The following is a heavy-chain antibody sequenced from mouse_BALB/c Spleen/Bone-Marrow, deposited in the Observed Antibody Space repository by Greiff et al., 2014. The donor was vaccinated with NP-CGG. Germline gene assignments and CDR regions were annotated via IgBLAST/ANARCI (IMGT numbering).Heavy chain of an antibody. CDR2: IDTSDSYT. V-gene: IGHV1-69*01. J-gene: IGHJ4*01. Sequence: VKLQESGAELVMPGASVKMSCKASGYTFTDYWMHWVEQRPGQGLEWIGAIDTSDSYTSYNQKFKGKATLTVDESSSTAYMQLSSLTSEDSAVYYCARKYDYYYAMDYWGQGTSVTVSS. CDR1: GYTFTDYW. CDR3: ARKYDYYYAMDY. D-gene: IGHD2-4*01.